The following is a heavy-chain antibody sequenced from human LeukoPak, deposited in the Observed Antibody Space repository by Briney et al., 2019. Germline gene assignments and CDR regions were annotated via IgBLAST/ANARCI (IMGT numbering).Heavy chain of an antibody. J-gene: IGHJ4*02. CDR2: FDPEDGET. V-gene: IGHV1-24*01. CDR1: GYTLTELS. Sequence: ASVKVSCKVSGYTLTELSMHWVRQAPGKGLEWMGGFDPEDGETIYAQKFQGRVTMTEDTSTDTAYMELSSLRSEDTGVYCCATPFGYSSGRGGEYFDYRGQGTLVTVSS. CDR3: ATPFGYSSGRGGEYFDY. D-gene: IGHD6-19*01.